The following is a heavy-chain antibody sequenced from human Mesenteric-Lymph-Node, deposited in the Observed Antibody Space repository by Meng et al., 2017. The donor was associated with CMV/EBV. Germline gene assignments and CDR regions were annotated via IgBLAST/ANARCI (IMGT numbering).Heavy chain of an antibody. CDR3: AGGIAAAGSRWFDP. J-gene: IGHJ5*02. V-gene: IGHV1-69*02. D-gene: IGHD6-13*01. CDR1: GGTFSSYS. Sequence: HVQLVQAGSEVKKPGSSVTVSCKASGGTFSSYSISWVRQVPGQGLEWMRRIIPILGIANYAQKFQGRVTITADKSTSTAYMELSSLRSEDKSVYYCAGGIAAAGSRWFDPWGQGTLVTVS. CDR2: IIPILGIA.